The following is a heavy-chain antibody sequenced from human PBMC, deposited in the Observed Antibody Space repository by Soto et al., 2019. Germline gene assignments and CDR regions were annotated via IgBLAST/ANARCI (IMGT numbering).Heavy chain of an antibody. D-gene: IGHD6-13*01. CDR2: IIPILGIA. J-gene: IGHJ5*02. V-gene: IGHV1-69*08. CDR1: GGTFSSYT. CDR3: AREGSGSSWYIVWFDP. Sequence: QVQLVQSGAEVKKPGSSVKVSCKASGGTFSSYTISWVRQAPGQGLEWMGRIIPILGIANYAQKFQGRVTITAEKSTGTAYRELSSLRSEDTAVYYCAREGSGSSWYIVWFDPWGQGTLVTVSS.